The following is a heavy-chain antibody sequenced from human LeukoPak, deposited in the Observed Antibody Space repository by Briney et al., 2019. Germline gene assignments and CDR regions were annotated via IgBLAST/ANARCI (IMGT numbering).Heavy chain of an antibody. J-gene: IGHJ6*02. CDR3: AREPLGATGYYYYYGMDV. Sequence: GASVKVSCKASGYTFTGYYMHWVRQAPGQGLEWMGWINPNSGGTNYAQKFQGRVTMTRDTSISTAYMELSRLRSDDTAVYYCAREPLGATGYYYYYGMDVWGQGTTVIVSS. V-gene: IGHV1-2*02. D-gene: IGHD2-15*01. CDR1: GYTFTGYY. CDR2: INPNSGGT.